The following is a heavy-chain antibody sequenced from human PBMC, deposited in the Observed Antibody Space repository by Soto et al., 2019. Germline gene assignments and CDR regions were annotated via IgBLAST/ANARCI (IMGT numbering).Heavy chain of an antibody. CDR3: ARAQRNILTGYYYGMDV. Sequence: GCRALSWAASGFTWRRYWLRWVRQAPGKGLEWVANIKQDGSEKYYVDSVKGRFTISRDNAKNSPYLQMNSLRAEDTAVYYCARAQRNILTGYYYGMDVWGQGTTVTVSS. J-gene: IGHJ6*02. V-gene: IGHV3-7*01. CDR2: IKQDGSEK. CDR1: GFTWRRYW. D-gene: IGHD3-9*01.